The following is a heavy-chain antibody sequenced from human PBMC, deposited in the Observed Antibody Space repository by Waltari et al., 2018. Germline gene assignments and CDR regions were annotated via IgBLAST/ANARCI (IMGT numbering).Heavy chain of an antibody. J-gene: IGHJ4*02. V-gene: IGHV3-7*01. Sequence: EVHLVESGGGLVQPGGSLRPSCAASGFTFSTYWMTWVRQAPGKGLEGRANIKGDGSQKNYVDSVKGRFTIARDTANNSLYLQMNSLRAEDTAVYYCARDPHYSNFDYWGQGTLVTVSS. CDR2: IKGDGSQK. D-gene: IGHD4-4*01. CDR1: GFTFSTYW. CDR3: ARDPHYSNFDY.